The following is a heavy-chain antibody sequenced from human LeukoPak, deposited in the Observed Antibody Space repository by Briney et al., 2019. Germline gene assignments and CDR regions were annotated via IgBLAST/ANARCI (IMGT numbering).Heavy chain of an antibody. CDR3: AKARGSSFDY. V-gene: IGHV3-23*01. CDR2: VSGSGDST. D-gene: IGHD6-6*01. CDR1: GFTFSNCA. J-gene: IGHJ4*02. Sequence: GGSLRLSCAASGFTFSNCAMSWVRQAPGKGLEWVSGVSGSGDSTYYADSVKGRFTISRDNSKNTLYLQMNSLRAEDTAVYYCAKARGSSFDYWGQGTLVTVSS.